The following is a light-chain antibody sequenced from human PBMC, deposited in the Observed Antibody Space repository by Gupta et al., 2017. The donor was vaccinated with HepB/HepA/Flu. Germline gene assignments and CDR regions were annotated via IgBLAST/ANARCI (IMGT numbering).Light chain of an antibody. J-gene: IGLJ1*01. CDR2: EVS. Sequence: QSALTQPPSVSGSPGQSVTISCTGTSSDVGRYNRVSWYQQSPGTAPKLMISEVSNRPSGVPDRFSGSRSANTASLTISGLQAEDEADDYCSSYTSSSTYVFGTGTKVTVL. CDR1: SSDVGRYNR. V-gene: IGLV2-18*02. CDR3: SSYTSSSTYV.